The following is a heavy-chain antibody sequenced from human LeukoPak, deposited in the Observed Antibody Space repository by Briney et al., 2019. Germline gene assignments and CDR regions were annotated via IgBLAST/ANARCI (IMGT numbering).Heavy chain of an antibody. Sequence: ASVKVSCKASGYTFTGYYMHWVRQAPGQGLEWVGMFNPSGGSTNYAQKFQGRVIMTRDTSTSTVYMDLSSLTSEDTAVYYCAAEPLLTGTTSGGADAFDIWGQGTVVTVSS. D-gene: IGHD1-20*01. CDR1: GYTFTGYY. CDR2: FNPSGGST. V-gene: IGHV1-46*01. CDR3: AAEPLLTGTTSGGADAFDI. J-gene: IGHJ3*02.